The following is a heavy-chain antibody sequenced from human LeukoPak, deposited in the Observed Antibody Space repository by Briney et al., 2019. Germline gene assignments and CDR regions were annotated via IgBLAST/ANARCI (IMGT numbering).Heavy chain of an antibody. D-gene: IGHD3-10*01. V-gene: IGHV3-23*01. Sequence: GGSLRLSCAASGFTFSSYWMHWVRQAPGKGLVWVSAITGSGDSTYYSDSVKGRFTISRDNTKNTLYLQMSSVRPENTAVYYCTEGTPVRGFDYGGEATLVSVSS. J-gene: IGHJ4*02. CDR3: TEGTPVRGFDY. CDR1: GFTFSSYW. CDR2: ITGSGDST.